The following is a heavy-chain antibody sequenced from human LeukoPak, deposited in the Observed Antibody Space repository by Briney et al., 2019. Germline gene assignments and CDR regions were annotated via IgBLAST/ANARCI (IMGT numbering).Heavy chain of an antibody. CDR1: GFTFSTSA. D-gene: IGHD3-9*01. CDR3: ARDGNDDILTGYFNWFDP. CDR2: ISSSSSYI. V-gene: IGHV3-21*01. Sequence: GGSLRLSCAASGFTFSTSAMNWVRQAPGKGLEWVSSISSSSSYIYYADSVKGRFTISRDNAKNSLYLQMNSLRAEDTAVYYCARDGNDDILTGYFNWFDPWGQGTLVTVSS. J-gene: IGHJ5*02.